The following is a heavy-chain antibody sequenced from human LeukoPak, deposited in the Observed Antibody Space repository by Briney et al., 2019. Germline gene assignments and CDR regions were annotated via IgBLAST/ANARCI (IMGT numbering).Heavy chain of an antibody. Sequence: PSETLSLTCTVSGGSISSGGYYWSWIRQPPGKGLEWIGYIYHSGSTYYNPSLKSRVTISVDRSKNQFSLKLSSVTAADTAVYYCARVAHTTGLHFDYWGQGTLVTVSS. J-gene: IGHJ4*02. D-gene: IGHD1-1*01. CDR1: GGSISSGGYY. V-gene: IGHV4-30-2*01. CDR2: IYHSGST. CDR3: ARVAHTTGLHFDY.